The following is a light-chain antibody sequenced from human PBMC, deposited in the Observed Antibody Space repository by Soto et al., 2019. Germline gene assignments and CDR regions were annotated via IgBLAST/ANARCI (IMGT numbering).Light chain of an antibody. J-gene: IGKJ5*01. CDR3: QQCKSWPPIT. V-gene: IGKV3-15*01. CDR1: QSVSSN. CDR2: DAS. Sequence: EIVRPQSPATLSVLPGYRPTLSCTASQSVSSNLAWYQQKPGQAPRLLIYDASSRATGIPDRFSGGGSGTEFTLTISSLQSEDFVVYYCQQCKSWPPITFGQGTRLEIK.